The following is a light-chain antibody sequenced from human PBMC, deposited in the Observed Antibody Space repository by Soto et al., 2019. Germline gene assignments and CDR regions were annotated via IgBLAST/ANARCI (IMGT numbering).Light chain of an antibody. V-gene: IGKV3-20*01. CDR2: GAS. Sequence: EIVLTQSPGPLSFSPGERATLSFRASQSLSLNFLAWYQQKPGQAPRLLIYGASSSATGIPNRLSGSGSGTDFTLTISRPEPQDFAVYYCQQYGDSPPAWTFGRGTKVDVK. CDR1: QSLSLNF. CDR3: QQYGDSPPAWT. J-gene: IGKJ1*01.